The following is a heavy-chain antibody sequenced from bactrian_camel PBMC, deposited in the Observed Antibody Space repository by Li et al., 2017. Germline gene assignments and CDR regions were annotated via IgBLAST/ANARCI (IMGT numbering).Heavy chain of an antibody. Sequence: VQLVESGGGLVQPGGSLRLSCAASGFTFSSHYINWGRQAPGKGLEWISGISGGGMTFYAVPMKARFTISRDNAKNTVYLQLNSLKTEGTAMYYCTRGRPPLTTVQALVYRGQGTQVTVS. J-gene: IGHJ4*01. CDR2: ISGGGMT. CDR3: TRGRPPLTTVQALVY. CDR1: GFTFSSHY. V-gene: IGHV3S10*01. D-gene: IGHD3*01.